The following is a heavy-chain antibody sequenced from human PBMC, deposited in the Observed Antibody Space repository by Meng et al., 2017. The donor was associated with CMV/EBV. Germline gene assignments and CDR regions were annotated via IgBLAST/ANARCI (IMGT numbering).Heavy chain of an antibody. Sequence: GESLKISCAASGFTFSSYAMHWVRQAPGKGLEWVAVISYDGSNKYYADSVKGRFPISRDNSQNTLYLQMNSLRAEDTAVYYCVRLDFWSGYYYFDSWGQGTLVTVSS. CDR1: GFTFSSYA. CDR2: ISYDGSNK. J-gene: IGHJ4*02. D-gene: IGHD3-3*01. CDR3: VRLDFWSGYYYFDS. V-gene: IGHV3-30*04.